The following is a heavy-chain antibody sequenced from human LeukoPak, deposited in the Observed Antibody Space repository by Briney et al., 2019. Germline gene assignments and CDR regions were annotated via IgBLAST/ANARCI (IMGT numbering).Heavy chain of an antibody. J-gene: IGHJ4*02. D-gene: IGHD3-22*01. CDR2: INHSGST. CDR1: GGSFSGYY. Sequence: SETLSLTCAVYGGSFSGYYWSWIRQPPAKGLEWIGEINHSGSTNYNPSLKSRVTISVDTSKNQFSLKLSSATAADTAVYYCGRLPSSGYYLDYWGQGTLVTVSS. V-gene: IGHV4-34*01. CDR3: GRLPSSGYYLDY.